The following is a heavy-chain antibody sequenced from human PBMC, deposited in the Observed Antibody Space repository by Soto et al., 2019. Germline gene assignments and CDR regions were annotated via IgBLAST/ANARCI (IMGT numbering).Heavy chain of an antibody. D-gene: IGHD4-17*01. V-gene: IGHV3-30*18. CDR3: AKALSPPFPFYGDYGDYFDY. CDR1: GFTFSSYG. Sequence: GGSLRLSCAASGFTFSSYGMHWVRQAPGKGLEWVAVISYDGSNKYYADSVKGRFTISRDNSKNTLYLQMNSLRAEDTAVYYCAKALSPPFPFYGDYGDYFDYWGQGTLVTVSS. J-gene: IGHJ4*02. CDR2: ISYDGSNK.